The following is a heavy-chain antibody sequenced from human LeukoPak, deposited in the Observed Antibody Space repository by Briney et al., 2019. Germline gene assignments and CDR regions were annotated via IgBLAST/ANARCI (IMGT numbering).Heavy chain of an antibody. CDR3: ARGRRGSPSVNFDY. CDR1: GFTFSSYA. Sequence: GGSLRLSCAASGFTFSSYAMHWVRQAPGKGLEWVAVISYDGSNKYYADSVKGRFTISRDNSKNTLYLQMNSLRAEDTAVYYCARGRRGSPSVNFDYWGQGTLVTVSS. V-gene: IGHV3-30-3*01. J-gene: IGHJ4*02. CDR2: ISYDGSNK. D-gene: IGHD1-14*01.